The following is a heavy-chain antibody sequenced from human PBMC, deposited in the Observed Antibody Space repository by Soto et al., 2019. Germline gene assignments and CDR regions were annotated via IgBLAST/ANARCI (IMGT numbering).Heavy chain of an antibody. V-gene: IGHV1-69*13. J-gene: IGHJ6*02. CDR1: GYTFTTYG. D-gene: IGHD3-3*01. CDR2: IIPIFGTA. CDR3: ARNPYDFWSGPLAQYYYYGMDV. Sequence: GASVKVSCKASGYTFTTYGVSWLRQAPGQGLEWMGGIIPIFGTANYAQKFQGRGTITADESTSTAYMELSSLRSEDTAVYYCARNPYDFWSGPLAQYYYYGMDVWGQGTTVTVS.